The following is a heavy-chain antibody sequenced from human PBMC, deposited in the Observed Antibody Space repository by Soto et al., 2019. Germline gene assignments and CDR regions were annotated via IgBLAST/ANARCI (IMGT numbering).Heavy chain of an antibody. D-gene: IGHD3-9*01. CDR2: ISHSGDT. J-gene: IGHJ5*02. Sequence: PSETLSLTCTVSGDSITSGDFYWGWIRRPPGQGLEWIGTISHSGDTFYNPPLKSRLTMSLDASKNQFSLKLTSVTAADAAVYFRARQMSGTRQHFGWLSPVASWGQGTLVTVS. V-gene: IGHV4-39*01. CDR1: GDSITSGDFY. CDR3: ARQMSGTRQHFGWLSPVAS.